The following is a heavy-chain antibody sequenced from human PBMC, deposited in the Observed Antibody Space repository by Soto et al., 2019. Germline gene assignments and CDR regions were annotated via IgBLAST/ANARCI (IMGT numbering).Heavy chain of an antibody. CDR3: AKDLYPGTPDCMDV. Sequence: ASVKVSCKASGYTFSTYDISWVRQATGQGLEWMGWMNPNTGTTDSVKGQFTISRDNSKNTLYLQMNSLRAEDTAVYYCAKDLYPGTPDCMDVWGQGTTVTVSS. CDR1: GYTFSTYD. CDR2: MNPNTGTT. J-gene: IGHJ6*02. V-gene: IGHV1-8*01.